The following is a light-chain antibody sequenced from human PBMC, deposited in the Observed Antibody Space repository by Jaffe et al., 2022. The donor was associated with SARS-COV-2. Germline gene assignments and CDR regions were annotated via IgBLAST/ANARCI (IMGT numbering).Light chain of an antibody. V-gene: IGKV3-15*01. J-gene: IGKJ2*01. CDR1: QSVSSN. Sequence: EIVMTQSPATLSVSPGERATLSCRASQSVSSNLAWYQQKPGQAPRLLIYGASTRATGIPARFSGSGSGTEFTLTISSLQSEDFAVYYCQQYNNWSRDDTFGQGTKLEIK. CDR3: QQYNNWSRDDT. CDR2: GAS.